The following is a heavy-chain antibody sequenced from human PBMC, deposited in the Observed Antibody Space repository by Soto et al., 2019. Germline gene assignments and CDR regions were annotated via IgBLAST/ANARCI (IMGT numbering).Heavy chain of an antibody. CDR3: AREMGRYFDL. CDR1: GDSISNFY. Sequence: QVQLQESGPGLVKPSETLSLTCTVSGDSISNFYWSWIRQPTGKGLESLGRISARGRTNYNPSLQSRVAMSLDTSKYQFALRLTFLSAADTAVYFCAREMGRYFDLWGRGTLVTVFS. CDR2: ISARGRT. D-gene: IGHD2-8*01. J-gene: IGHJ2*01. V-gene: IGHV4-4*07.